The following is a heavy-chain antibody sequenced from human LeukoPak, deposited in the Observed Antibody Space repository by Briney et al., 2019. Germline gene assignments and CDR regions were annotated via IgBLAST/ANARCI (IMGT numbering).Heavy chain of an antibody. V-gene: IGHV3-66*01. J-gene: IGHJ4*02. CDR1: GFTVSNNH. Sequence: GGSLRVSCVASGFTVSNNHVSWVRQAPGKGLEWVSLINNVGGTYYADSVKGRFTISRDHSENTLYLQTNSLRAEDTALYYCMGYGGNSFWGQGSLVTV. CDR2: INNVGGT. D-gene: IGHD4-23*01. CDR3: MGYGGNSF.